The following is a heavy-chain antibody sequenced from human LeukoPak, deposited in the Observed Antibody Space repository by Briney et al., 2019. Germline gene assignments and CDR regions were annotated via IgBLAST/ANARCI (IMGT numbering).Heavy chain of an antibody. J-gene: IGHJ4*02. CDR2: INPSGGTT. CDR1: GYTFTNHY. D-gene: IGHD1-26*01. Sequence: ASVKVSCKASGYTFTNHYIHWVRQAPGQGLEWMGIINPSGGTTTYAQKFQGRVTMTRDTSTSTVYMELSSLRSEDTAVYYCARGKWELRCPAYWGQGTLVTVSS. V-gene: IGHV1-46*01. CDR3: ARGKWELRCPAY.